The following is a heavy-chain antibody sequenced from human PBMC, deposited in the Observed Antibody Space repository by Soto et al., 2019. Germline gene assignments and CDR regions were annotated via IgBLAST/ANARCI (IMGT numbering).Heavy chain of an antibody. D-gene: IGHD3-10*01. CDR1: GGSISSYY. CDR3: ARQHGSGSYWSHYYYYYYMDV. J-gene: IGHJ6*03. Sequence: SETLSLTCTVSGGSISSYYWSWIRQPPGKGLEWIGYIYYSGSTNYNPSLKSRVTISVDTSKNQFSLKLSSVTAADTAVYYCARQHGSGSYWSHYYYYYYMDVWGKGTTVTVSS. V-gene: IGHV4-59*08. CDR2: IYYSGST.